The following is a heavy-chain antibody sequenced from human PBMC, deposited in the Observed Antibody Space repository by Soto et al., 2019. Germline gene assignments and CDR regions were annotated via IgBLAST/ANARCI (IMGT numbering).Heavy chain of an antibody. V-gene: IGHV3-23*01. Sequence: EVQLLESGGGLVQPGGSLRLSCAASGFTFSNYAMSWVRQAPGKGLEWVSPISGSGENTYYADSVKGRFTISRDKSKNTLYLQMNNLRAEDTDVYYCAKTRGQSYYHAMDVWGQGTTVIVSS. CDR2: ISGSGENT. J-gene: IGHJ6*02. CDR3: AKTRGQSYYHAMDV. CDR1: GFTFSNYA.